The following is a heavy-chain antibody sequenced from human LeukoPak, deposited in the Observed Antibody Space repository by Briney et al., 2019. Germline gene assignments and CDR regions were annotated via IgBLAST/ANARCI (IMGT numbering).Heavy chain of an antibody. Sequence: PGGSLRLSCAASGFTFSSYSMNWVRQAPGKGLEWVSSISSSSSYIYYADSVKGRFTISRDNAKNSLYLQMNGLRAEDTAVYYCARDGEMGRDFDYWGQGTLVTVSS. CDR2: ISSSSSYI. CDR1: GFTFSSYS. D-gene: IGHD5-24*01. V-gene: IGHV3-21*01. J-gene: IGHJ4*02. CDR3: ARDGEMGRDFDY.